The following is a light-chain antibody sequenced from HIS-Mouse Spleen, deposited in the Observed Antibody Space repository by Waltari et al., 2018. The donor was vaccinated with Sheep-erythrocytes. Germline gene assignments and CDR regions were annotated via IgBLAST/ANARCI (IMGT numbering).Light chain of an antibody. CDR2: SNN. J-gene: IGLJ3*02. V-gene: IGLV1-44*01. Sequence: QSVLTQPPSASGTPGQRVTISCSGSSSNIGSNTVNWYQQLPGTAPKLLIYSNNQRPSVVPDRFSGSKSGTSASLAISGLQSEDEADYYCAAWDDSLKEVFGGGTKLTVL. CDR3: AAWDDSLKEV. CDR1: SSNIGSNT.